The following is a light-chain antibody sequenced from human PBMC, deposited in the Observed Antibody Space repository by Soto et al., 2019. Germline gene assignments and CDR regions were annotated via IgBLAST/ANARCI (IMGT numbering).Light chain of an antibody. J-gene: IGLJ2*01. CDR3: SSYTTISTLVI. Sequence: QSALTQPASVSGSPGQSITISCTGSSSDIGGYDYVSWYQQHPGKAPKLIIYDVTNRPSGVSNRFSGSKSGNTASLTISGLXAXXXSXYYCSSYTTISTLVIFGGGTKLTVL. CDR2: DVT. V-gene: IGLV2-14*01. CDR1: SSDIGGYDY.